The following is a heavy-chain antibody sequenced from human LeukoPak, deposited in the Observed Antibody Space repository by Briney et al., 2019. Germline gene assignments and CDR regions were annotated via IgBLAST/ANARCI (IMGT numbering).Heavy chain of an antibody. CDR2: IIPIFGTA. Sequence: SVKVSCKASGGTFSSYAISWVRQAPGQGLEWMGRIIPIFGTANYAQKFQGRVTITTDESTSTAYMELSSLRFEDTAVYYCARSLSQQLWLIGDAFDIWGQGTMVIVSS. V-gene: IGHV1-69*05. CDR3: ARSLSQQLWLIGDAFDI. J-gene: IGHJ3*02. D-gene: IGHD5-18*01. CDR1: GGTFSSYA.